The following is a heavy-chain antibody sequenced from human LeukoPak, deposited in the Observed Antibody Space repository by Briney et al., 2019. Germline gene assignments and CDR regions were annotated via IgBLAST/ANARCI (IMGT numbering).Heavy chain of an antibody. J-gene: IGHJ5*02. D-gene: IGHD6-13*01. CDR2: IIPIFGTA. CDR1: GGTFSSYA. V-gene: IGHV1-69*05. Sequence: EASVKVSCKASGGTFSSYAISWVRQAPGQGLEWMGGIIPIFGTANYAQKFQGRVTITTDESTSTAYMELSSLRSEDTAVYYCAGQQPQGGWFDPWGQGTLVTVSS. CDR3: AGQQPQGGWFDP.